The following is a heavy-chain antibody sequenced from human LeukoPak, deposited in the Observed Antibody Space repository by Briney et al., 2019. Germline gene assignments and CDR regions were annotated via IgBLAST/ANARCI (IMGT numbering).Heavy chain of an antibody. Sequence: GGSLRLSCAASGFTFSSYAMSWVRQAPGKGLEWVSAISGSGGSTYYADSVKGRFTISRDNSKNTLYLQMNSLRAEDTAVYYCAKADCSSTSCYIGDYYYGMDVWGQGTTVTVSS. D-gene: IGHD2-2*02. CDR1: GFTFSSYA. CDR2: ISGSGGST. CDR3: AKADCSSTSCYIGDYYYGMDV. V-gene: IGHV3-23*01. J-gene: IGHJ6*02.